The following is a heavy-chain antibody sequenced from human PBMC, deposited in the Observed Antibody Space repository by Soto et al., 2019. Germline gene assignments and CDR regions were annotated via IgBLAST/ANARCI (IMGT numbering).Heavy chain of an antibody. CDR2: ISSSSSYT. J-gene: IGHJ5*02. D-gene: IGHD3-3*01. CDR3: ARALYYDFWSGGDWFDP. V-gene: IGHV3-11*06. Sequence: GGSLRLSCAASGFTFSDYYMSWICQAPGKGLEWVSYISSSSSYTNYADSVKGRFTISRDNAKNSLYLQMNSLRAEDTAVYYCARALYYDFWSGGDWFDPWGQGTLVTVSS. CDR1: GFTFSDYY.